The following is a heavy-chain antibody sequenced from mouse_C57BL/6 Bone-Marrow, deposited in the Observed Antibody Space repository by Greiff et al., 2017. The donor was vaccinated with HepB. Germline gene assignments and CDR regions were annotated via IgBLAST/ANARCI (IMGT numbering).Heavy chain of an antibody. V-gene: IGHV1-84*01. CDR3: ARVGTYYDYDDEEMDY. Sequence: QVQLQQSGPELVKPGASVKISCKASGYTFTDYYINWVKQRPGQGLEWIGWIYPGSGNTKYNEKFKGKATLTVDTSSSTAYMQLSSLTSEDSAVYFCARVGTYYDYDDEEMDYLGQGTSVTVSS. J-gene: IGHJ4*01. CDR1: GYTFTDYY. CDR2: IYPGSGNT. D-gene: IGHD2-4*01.